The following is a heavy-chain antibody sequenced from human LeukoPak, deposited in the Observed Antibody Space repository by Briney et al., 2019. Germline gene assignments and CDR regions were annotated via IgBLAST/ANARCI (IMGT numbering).Heavy chain of an antibody. CDR2: ISGSGGST. J-gene: IGHJ6*03. D-gene: IGHD6-19*01. Sequence: GGSLRLSCAASGFTFSSYAMSWVRQAPGKGLEWVSAISGSGGSTYYADSVKGRFTISRDDSKNTLYLQMNSLIAEDTAIYYCARAQWRTYSYYYMDVWGKGTTVTVSS. CDR1: GFTFSSYA. V-gene: IGHV3-23*01. CDR3: ARAQWRTYSYYYMDV.